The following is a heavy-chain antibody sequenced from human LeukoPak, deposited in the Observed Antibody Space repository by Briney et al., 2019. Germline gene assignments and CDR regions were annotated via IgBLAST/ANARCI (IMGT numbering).Heavy chain of an antibody. CDR2: INPNSGGT. V-gene: IGHV1-2*04. D-gene: IGHD1-7*01. CDR3: ATSGTTESAFDI. CDR1: GYTFTGYY. Sequence: ASVNVSCKASGYTFTGYYLHWVRQAPGQGLEWMGWINPNSGGTNYAQKFQGWVIMTRDTSISTAYMELSRLRSDDTAVYYCATSGTTESAFDIWGQGTLVTVSS. J-gene: IGHJ3*02.